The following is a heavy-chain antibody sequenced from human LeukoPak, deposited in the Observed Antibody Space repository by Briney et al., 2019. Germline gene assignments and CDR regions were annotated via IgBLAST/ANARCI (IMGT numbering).Heavy chain of an antibody. Sequence: PSETLSLTCTVSGGSISSSNYYWGWIRQPPGKGLEWIGSISYSGSTYYNPSLKSRVTISVDTSKNQFSLKLSSVTAADTAVYYCARRIHLWYPDFDYWGQGTLVTVSS. CDR1: GGSISSSNYY. CDR2: ISYSGST. V-gene: IGHV4-39*01. CDR3: ARRIHLWYPDFDY. D-gene: IGHD5-18*01. J-gene: IGHJ4*02.